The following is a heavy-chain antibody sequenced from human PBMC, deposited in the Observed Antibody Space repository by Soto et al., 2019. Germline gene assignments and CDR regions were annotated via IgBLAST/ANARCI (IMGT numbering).Heavy chain of an antibody. J-gene: IGHJ3*02. Sequence: EVQLVESGGGLVQPGGSLRLSCAASGFTFSSYAMHWVRQAPGKGLEYVSAISSNGGSTYYANSVKGRFTISRDNSKNTLYLQMGSLTAEDMAVYYCARRVVITTEDAFDIWGQGTMVTVSS. CDR1: GFTFSSYA. D-gene: IGHD3-22*01. V-gene: IGHV3-64*01. CDR3: ARRVVITTEDAFDI. CDR2: ISSNGGST.